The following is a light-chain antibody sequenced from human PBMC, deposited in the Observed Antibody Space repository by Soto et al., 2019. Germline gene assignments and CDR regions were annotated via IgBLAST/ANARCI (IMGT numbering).Light chain of an antibody. V-gene: IGLV2-14*01. CDR2: EVN. CDR3: SSYTSGDTVI. CDR1: SSDIGTYDY. J-gene: IGLJ2*01. Sequence: QSALTQPASASGSPGQSLTITCTGGSSDIGTYDYVSWYQQLPGKAPKLLIYEVNDRPSWFTNRFTGSKSGNTASLTISELQAEDEADYYCSSYTSGDTVIFGGGTKVTVL.